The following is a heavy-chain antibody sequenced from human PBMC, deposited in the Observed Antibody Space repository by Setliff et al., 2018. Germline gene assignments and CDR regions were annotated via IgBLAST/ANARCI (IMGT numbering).Heavy chain of an antibody. Sequence: GASVKVSCKTSGYTFTNYGITWVRQAPGQGLEWMGWINNYSFKTNYPQKFPGRVTVTTDTSTGTAYMELGSLTSDDTAIYYCARINFYVSSGYYYAPDYWGPGTLVTVSS. CDR2: INNYSFKT. CDR3: ARINFYVSSGYYYAPDY. J-gene: IGHJ4*02. CDR1: GYTFTNYG. V-gene: IGHV1-18*01. D-gene: IGHD3-22*01.